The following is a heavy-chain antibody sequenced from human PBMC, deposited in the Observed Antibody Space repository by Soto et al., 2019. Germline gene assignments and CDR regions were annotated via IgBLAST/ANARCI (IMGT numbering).Heavy chain of an antibody. Sequence: SETLSLTCNVSGGSVNFHYWSWVRQTPGKGLEWIGEIYDSGNTRYNPSLKSRVTISKDTSKNELSLKLNSVTVADTAVYYCATCQLGEYYYAMDIWGQGTTVTVSS. CDR1: GGSVNFHY. D-gene: IGHD7-27*01. J-gene: IGHJ6*02. CDR2: IYDSGNT. V-gene: IGHV4-59*02. CDR3: ATCQLGEYYYAMDI.